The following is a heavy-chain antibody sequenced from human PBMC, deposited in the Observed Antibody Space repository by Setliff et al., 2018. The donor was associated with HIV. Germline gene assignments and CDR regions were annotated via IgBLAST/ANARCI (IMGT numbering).Heavy chain of an antibody. CDR3: ARLDYSNYYSYYIDV. CDR2: IVDSGAT. V-gene: IGHV4-34*12. Sequence: SETLSLTCALYGGSLTNYYWTWIRRSPGKGLEWIGEIVDSGATTYNPSLKSRVTILLDTSKKQFSLKLNSVTAADAAVYYCARLDYSNYYSYYIDVWGEGTMVTVSS. J-gene: IGHJ6*03. D-gene: IGHD4-4*01. CDR1: GGSLTNYY.